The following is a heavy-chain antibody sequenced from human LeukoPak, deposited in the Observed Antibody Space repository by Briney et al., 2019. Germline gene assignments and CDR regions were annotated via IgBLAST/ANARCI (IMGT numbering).Heavy chain of an antibody. D-gene: IGHD1-26*01. V-gene: IGHV4-61*08. J-gene: IGHJ6*02. CDR1: GGSISSGGYY. CDR3: ARGGSYSAAYGMDV. CDR2: IHYSGSS. Sequence: SETLSLTCTVSGGSISSGGYYWSWIRQHPGKGLEWIGYIHYSGSSYYNPSLKSRVTISVDTSKNQFSLKLSSVTAADTAVYYCARGGSYSAAYGMDVWGQGTTVTVSS.